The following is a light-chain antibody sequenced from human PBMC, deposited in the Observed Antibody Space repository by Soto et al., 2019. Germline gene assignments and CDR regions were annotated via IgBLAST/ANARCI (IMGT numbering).Light chain of an antibody. CDR1: QTISKNY. Sequence: EIVLTQSPGTLSLSPGERATLSCRASQTISKNYLAWFQLKPGQAPRPLIYGASTRAAGFPDRFSGSGSGTDFTLTISRLEPEDFAVYFCQQYASSPLIFGGGTKVEI. CDR2: GAS. J-gene: IGKJ4*01. CDR3: QQYASSPLI. V-gene: IGKV3-20*01.